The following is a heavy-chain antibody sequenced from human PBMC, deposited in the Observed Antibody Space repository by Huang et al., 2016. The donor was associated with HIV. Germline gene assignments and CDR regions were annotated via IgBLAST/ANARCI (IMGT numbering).Heavy chain of an antibody. CDR2: INPKGGGT. Sequence: QVQLVQSGAEVKNPGASVRVSCKASGYTFTDSNIHWVRQAPGQGLEWMGWINPKGGGTIYAQRVQGRVTMTRDTTISTVHMDLRRIQSDDTAVYFCARDWSFGSSTSPADWGQGTLVTVSS. J-gene: IGHJ4*02. D-gene: IGHD6-6*01. V-gene: IGHV1-2*02. CDR1: GYTFTDSN. CDR3: ARDWSFGSSTSPAD.